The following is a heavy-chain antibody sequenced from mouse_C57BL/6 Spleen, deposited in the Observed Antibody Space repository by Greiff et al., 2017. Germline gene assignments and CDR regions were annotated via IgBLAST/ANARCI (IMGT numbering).Heavy chain of an antibody. CDR2: INPNNGGT. CDR1: GYTFTDYN. V-gene: IGHV1-18*01. J-gene: IGHJ1*03. D-gene: IGHD1-1*01. Sequence: VQLQQSGPELVKPGASVKIPCKASGYTFTDYNMDWVKQSHGKSLEWIGDINPNNGGTIYNQKFKGKATLTVDKSSSTAYMERRSLTSEDTAVXYCARAVGTRYWYFDVWGTGTTVTVSS. CDR3: ARAVGTRYWYFDV.